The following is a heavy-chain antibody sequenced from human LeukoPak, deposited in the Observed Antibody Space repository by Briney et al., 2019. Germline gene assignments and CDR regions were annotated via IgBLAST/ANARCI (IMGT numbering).Heavy chain of an antibody. J-gene: IGHJ3*02. CDR3: ASETISKDAFDI. D-gene: IGHD3-3*01. V-gene: IGHV4-4*07. Sequence: SETLSLTCTVSGGSISSYYWSWIRQPAGKGLEWIGRIYTSGSTNYNPSLKSRVTISVDTSKNQFSLKLSSVTAADTAVYYCASETISKDAFDIWGQGTMVTVSS. CDR1: GGSISSYY. CDR2: IYTSGST.